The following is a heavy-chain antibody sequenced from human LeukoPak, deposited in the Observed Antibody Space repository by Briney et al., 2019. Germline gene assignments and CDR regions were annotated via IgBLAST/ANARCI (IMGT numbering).Heavy chain of an antibody. D-gene: IGHD6-13*01. V-gene: IGHV4-59*01. J-gene: IGHJ4*02. Sequence: SETLSLTCTVSGGSISSYYWSWIRQPPGKGLEWIGYMYYRGNTNYDPSLKSRVTISIDTPNNQFSLKLSSVTAADTAVYYCATGVHGIATAGDYYFDYWGQGTLVTVSS. CDR1: GGSISSYY. CDR3: ATGVHGIATAGDYYFDY. CDR2: MYYRGNT.